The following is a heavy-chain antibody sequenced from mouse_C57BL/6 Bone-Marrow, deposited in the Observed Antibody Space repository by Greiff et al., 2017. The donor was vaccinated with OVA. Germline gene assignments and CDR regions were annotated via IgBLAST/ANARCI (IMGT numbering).Heavy chain of an antibody. CDR3: ARPSYYYAMDY. V-gene: IGHV5-17*01. CDR1: GFTFSDYG. CDR2: ISSGSSTI. J-gene: IGHJ4*01. Sequence: EVHLVESGGGLVKPGGSLKLSCAASGFTFSDYGMHWVRQAPEKGLEWVAYISSGSSTIYYADTVKGRFTIARDNAKNTLFLQMTSLRSEDTAMYYCARPSYYYAMDYWGKGTSVTVSS.